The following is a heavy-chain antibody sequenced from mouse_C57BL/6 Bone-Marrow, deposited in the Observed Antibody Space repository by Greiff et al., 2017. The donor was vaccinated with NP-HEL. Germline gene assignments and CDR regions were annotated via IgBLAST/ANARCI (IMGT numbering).Heavy chain of an antibody. D-gene: IGHD2-4*01. CDR1: GFSLTSYG. CDR3: ARFSYDYGYFDY. CDR2: IWSDGST. J-gene: IGHJ2*01. V-gene: IGHV2-6*03. Sequence: QVQLKESGPGLVAPSQSLSITCTVSGFSLTSYGVHWVRQPPGKGLEWLVVIWSDGSTTYNPAPKSRLSISKDNPKSQVFLKMNRLQTDDTAMYYCARFSYDYGYFDYWGQGTTLTVSS.